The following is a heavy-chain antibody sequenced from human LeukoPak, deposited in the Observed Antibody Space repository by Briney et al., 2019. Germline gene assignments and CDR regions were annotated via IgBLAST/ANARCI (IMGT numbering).Heavy chain of an antibody. D-gene: IGHD3-22*01. J-gene: IGHJ4*02. CDR1: GFIFSSKW. V-gene: IGHV3-74*01. Sequence: GGSLRLSCAASGFIFSSKWIHWVRQAPGKGLELVSRIDNGGSYTSYADSVKGRFTISRDNAKSTLYLQMNSLRAEDTAVYYCARDLPISDSSGYYLDYWGQGTVVTVYS. CDR2: IDNGGSYT. CDR3: ARDLPISDSSGYYLDY.